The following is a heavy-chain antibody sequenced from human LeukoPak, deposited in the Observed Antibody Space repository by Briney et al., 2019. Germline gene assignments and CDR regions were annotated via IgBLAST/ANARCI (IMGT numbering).Heavy chain of an antibody. CDR3: ARGDTAMDPFDY. CDR1: GYTFSSYG. V-gene: IGHV1-18*01. J-gene: IGHJ4*02. Sequence: ASVKVSCKASGYTFSSYGISWVRQAPGQGLEWMGWISAYDGNTNFAQRLQGRVTMTTDTSTSTAYMELRSLRSDDTAVYYCARGDTAMDPFDYWGQGTLVTVSS. CDR2: ISAYDGNT. D-gene: IGHD5-18*01.